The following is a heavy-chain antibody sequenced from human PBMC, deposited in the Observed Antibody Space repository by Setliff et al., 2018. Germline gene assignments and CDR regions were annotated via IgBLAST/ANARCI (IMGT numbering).Heavy chain of an antibody. V-gene: IGHV3-7*01. CDR3: SRDGRYYDSSGYYYIGRVVAFDI. J-gene: IGHJ3*02. D-gene: IGHD3-22*01. CDR1: GFTSCGFA. Sequence: GGSLRLSCAASGFTSCGFAMHWVRQAPGKGLEWVANIKQDGSEKYYVDSVKGRFTISRDNAKNSLYLQMNSLRAEDTAVYYCSRDGRYYDSSGYYYIGRVVAFDIWGQGTMVTV. CDR2: IKQDGSEK.